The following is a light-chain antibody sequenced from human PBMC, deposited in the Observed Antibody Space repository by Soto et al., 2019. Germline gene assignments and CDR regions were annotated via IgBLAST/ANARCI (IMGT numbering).Light chain of an antibody. CDR3: GAWDNNLSAGV. J-gene: IGLJ1*01. CDR2: DNH. Sequence: QSELKQAPYGYAAPGEEGTITYKGSASNIGSNSLSWYRQFPGSSPMLVIYDNHKRPSGISARFSASKSDTSATLVITGLRTGDEADYYCGAWDNNLSAGVFGSGTKFPV. V-gene: IGLV1-51*01. CDR1: ASNIGSNS.